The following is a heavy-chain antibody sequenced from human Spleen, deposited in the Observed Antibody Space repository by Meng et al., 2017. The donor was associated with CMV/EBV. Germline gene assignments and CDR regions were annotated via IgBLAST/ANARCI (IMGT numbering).Heavy chain of an antibody. J-gene: IGHJ4*02. CDR3: ARLRSGWLGFDY. V-gene: IGHV4-39*01. Sequence: CTVSGDSISSSTYYWGWIRQPPGKGLEWIVTMYYSGYTYYNPSLKSRVTMSADTSKNLFSLKLTSVTAADTAVYYCARLRSGWLGFDYWGLGTLVTVSS. D-gene: IGHD6-13*01. CDR2: MYYSGYT. CDR1: GDSISSSTYY.